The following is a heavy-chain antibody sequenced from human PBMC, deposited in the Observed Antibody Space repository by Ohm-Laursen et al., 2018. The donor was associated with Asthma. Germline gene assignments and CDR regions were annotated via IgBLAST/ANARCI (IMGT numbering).Heavy chain of an antibody. CDR2: IYYSGST. J-gene: IGHJ4*02. CDR1: GGSISSSSYY. Sequence: GTLSLTWTVSGGSISSSSYYWGWIRQPPGKGLEWIGSIYYSGSTYYNPSLKSRVTISVDTSKNQFSLKLSSVTAADTAVYYCARLSSSAPDYWGQGTLVTVSS. D-gene: IGHD6-19*01. V-gene: IGHV4-39*01. CDR3: ARLSSSAPDY.